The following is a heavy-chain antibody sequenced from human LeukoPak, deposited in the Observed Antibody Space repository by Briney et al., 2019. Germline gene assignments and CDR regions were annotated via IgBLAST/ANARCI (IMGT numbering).Heavy chain of an antibody. J-gene: IGHJ4*02. Sequence: PETLSLTCAVYGGSLSGYYWTWIRQPPGKGLEWIGEMSHSGVTNYNPSLMSRVTISLDTSKNQLSLNLTSVTAADTAVYYCARGLSGYSYAGVGYWGQGTLVTVSS. V-gene: IGHV4-34*01. CDR3: ARGLSGYSYAGVGY. CDR2: MSHSGVT. D-gene: IGHD5-18*01. CDR1: GGSLSGYY.